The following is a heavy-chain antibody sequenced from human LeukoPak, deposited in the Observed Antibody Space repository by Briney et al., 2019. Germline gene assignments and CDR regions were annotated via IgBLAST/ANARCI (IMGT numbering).Heavy chain of an antibody. CDR2: ITSNGGST. J-gene: IGHJ4*02. D-gene: IGHD2-2*01. Sequence: TGGSLRLSCAASGFTFSSYAMNWVRQAPGKGLEYVSAITSNGGSTYYADSVKGRFTISRDNSKNTLYLQMSSLRAEDRAVYYCVKGRCSGSSCYGGDYWGQGTLVTVSS. CDR1: GFTFSSYA. CDR3: VKGRCSGSSCYGGDY. V-gene: IGHV3-64D*06.